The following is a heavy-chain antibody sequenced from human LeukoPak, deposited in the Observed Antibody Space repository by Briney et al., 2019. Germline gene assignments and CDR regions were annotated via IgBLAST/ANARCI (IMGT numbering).Heavy chain of an antibody. D-gene: IGHD3-16*01. J-gene: IGHJ4*02. CDR2: IKEDGSDK. Sequence: GGSLRLSCAASGFSFSSYWMTWVRQAPGKGLEWVANIKEDGSDKYYVDSVKGRFTISRDNAKNSLYLQMNSLRAEDTAVYYCARGPSSGGGLDYWGQGTLVTVSS. CDR3: ARGPSSGGGLDY. V-gene: IGHV3-7*02. CDR1: GFSFSSYW.